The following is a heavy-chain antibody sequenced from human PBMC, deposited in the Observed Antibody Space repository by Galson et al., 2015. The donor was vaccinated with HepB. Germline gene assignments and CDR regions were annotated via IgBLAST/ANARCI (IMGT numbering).Heavy chain of an antibody. J-gene: IGHJ4*02. V-gene: IGHV3-30-3*01. Sequence: SLRLSCAASGFTFSSYAMHWVRQAPGKGLEWVAVISYDGSNKYYADSVKGRFTISRDNSMNTLYLQMNSLRAEDTAVYYCARDWDYYDSSGYPYLDYWGQGTLVTVSS. CDR1: GFTFSSYA. D-gene: IGHD3-22*01. CDR2: ISYDGSNK. CDR3: ARDWDYYDSSGYPYLDY.